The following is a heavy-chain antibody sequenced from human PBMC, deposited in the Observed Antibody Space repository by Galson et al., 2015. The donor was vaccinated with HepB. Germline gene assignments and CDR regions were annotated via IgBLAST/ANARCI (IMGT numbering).Heavy chain of an antibody. CDR2: MSAYNGNT. CDR3: ARNPEWAPYYFDY. J-gene: IGHJ4*02. Sequence: SCKASGYTFPSYGVSWVRQAPGQGLEWMGWMSAYNGNTNYAQKFQGRVTLTTDASTSTAYMELRSLRSDDTAVYYCARNPEWAPYYFDYWGQGTLVTVSS. D-gene: IGHD2-8*01. CDR1: GYTFPSYG. V-gene: IGHV1-18*01.